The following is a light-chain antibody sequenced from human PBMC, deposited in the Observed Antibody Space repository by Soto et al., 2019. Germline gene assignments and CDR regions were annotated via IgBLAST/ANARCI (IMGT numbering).Light chain of an antibody. CDR1: QSVSRY. V-gene: IGKV3-11*01. CDR2: DAS. Sequence: EIVLTQSPATLSLSPGERATLSCRASQSVSRYLAWYQQKPGQAPRLLIYDASNRATGIPARFSGSGCGTDFTLTISSLEPEDFAVYYCQQRSNWPQNTFGQGTKLDIK. J-gene: IGKJ2*01. CDR3: QQRSNWPQNT.